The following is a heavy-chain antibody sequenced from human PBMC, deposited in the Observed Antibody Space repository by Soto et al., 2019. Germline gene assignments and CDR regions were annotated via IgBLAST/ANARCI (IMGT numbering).Heavy chain of an antibody. CDR1: GFSLSNYW. CDR2: INSDARST. D-gene: IGHD2-2*01. Sequence: EVQLVEAGGGLVQPGGSLRLSCVASGFSLSNYWMHWVRQAPGEGLVWVSRINSDARSTSYVDSVKGRFTISRDNAKNTLYLQVNSLRAEDTAVYYCARGAKYRDNGYFGLDVW. V-gene: IGHV3-74*01. J-gene: IGHJ6*01. CDR3: ARGAKYRDNGYFGLDV.